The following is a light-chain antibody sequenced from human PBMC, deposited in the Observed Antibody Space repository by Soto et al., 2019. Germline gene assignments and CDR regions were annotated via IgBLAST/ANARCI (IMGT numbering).Light chain of an antibody. J-gene: IGLJ1*01. CDR2: DVI. CDR1: SSDIGGYNY. Sequence: QSVLTQPRSVSGSPGQSVTISCTGTSSDIGGYNYVSWYQQHPGKAPKLMIYDVIKRPSGVPDRFSGSKSGNTASLTIYGIQAEDEADYYCCSYAGSYTHVFGTGTKLTGL. CDR3: CSYAGSYTHV. V-gene: IGLV2-11*01.